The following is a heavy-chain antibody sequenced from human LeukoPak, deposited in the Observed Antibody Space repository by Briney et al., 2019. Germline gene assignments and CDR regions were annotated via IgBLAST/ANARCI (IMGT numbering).Heavy chain of an antibody. V-gene: IGHV4-39*01. CDR2: IYYSGST. J-gene: IGHJ4*02. CDR1: GGSISSSSYY. D-gene: IGHD2-2*01. CDR3: ARQYYSVVPAAPIDY. Sequence: SETLSLTCTVSGGSISSSSYYWGWIRQPPGKGLEWIGSIYYSGSTYYNPSLKSRVTIPVDTSKNQISLKLSSVTAADTAVYYCARQYYSVVPAAPIDYWGQGTLVSVSS.